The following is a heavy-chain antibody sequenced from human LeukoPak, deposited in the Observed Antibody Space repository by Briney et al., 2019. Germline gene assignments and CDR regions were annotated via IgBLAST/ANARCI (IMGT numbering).Heavy chain of an antibody. CDR1: GFTLSRYG. J-gene: IGHJ6*02. Sequence: GGSLRLACAASGFTLSRYGMDWVRHAPGKGVVGVSRINSDGRRTTYADSVKGRLTISRDKGKNTLYLQMNSLRAEHTAVYYCARGAPPYSSGWYFFYYYYGMDVWDQGTTVTVSS. D-gene: IGHD6-19*01. V-gene: IGHV3-74*03. CDR3: ARGAPPYSSGWYFFYYYYGMDV. CDR2: INSDGRRT.